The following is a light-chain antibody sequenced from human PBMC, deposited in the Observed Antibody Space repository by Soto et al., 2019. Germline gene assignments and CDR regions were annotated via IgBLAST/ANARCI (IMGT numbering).Light chain of an antibody. Sequence: QSALTQPASVSGSPGQSITISCTGTSSDVGLYNYVSWYQHHPGKAPKLMIYDVSDRPSGVSNRFSGSKSGNTASLTISGLQAEDEGDYYCSSYTSSSLVVFGGGTKLTVL. J-gene: IGLJ2*01. CDR3: SSYTSSSLVV. V-gene: IGLV2-14*01. CDR2: DVS. CDR1: SSDVGLYNY.